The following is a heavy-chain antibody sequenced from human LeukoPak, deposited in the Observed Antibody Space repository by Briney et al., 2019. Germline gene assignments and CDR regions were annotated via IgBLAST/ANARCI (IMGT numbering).Heavy chain of an antibody. CDR3: ARDRAYYDSSVYYMDV. CDR1: GFTFSSYS. D-gene: IGHD3-22*01. J-gene: IGHJ6*03. V-gene: IGHV3-48*04. Sequence: GGSLRLSCAASGFTFSSYSMTWVRQAPGKGLEWVSYISSSSSTIYYADSVKGRFTISRDNAKNSLYLQMNSLRAEDTAVYYCARDRAYYDSSVYYMDVWGKGTTVTVSS. CDR2: ISSSSSTI.